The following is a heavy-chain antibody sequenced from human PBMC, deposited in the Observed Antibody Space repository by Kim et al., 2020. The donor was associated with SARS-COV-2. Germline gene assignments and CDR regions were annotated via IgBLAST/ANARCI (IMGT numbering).Heavy chain of an antibody. Sequence: SETLSLTCAVYGGSFSGYYWSWIRQPPGKGMEWIGEINHSGSTNYNPSLKSRVTISVDTSKNQFSLKLSPGTAAATAVDDFARARDIVVAPAASGYWGQG. D-gene: IGHD2-2*01. V-gene: IGHV4-34*01. J-gene: IGHJ4*02. CDR3: ARARDIVVAPAASGY. CDR2: INHSGST. CDR1: GGSFSGYY.